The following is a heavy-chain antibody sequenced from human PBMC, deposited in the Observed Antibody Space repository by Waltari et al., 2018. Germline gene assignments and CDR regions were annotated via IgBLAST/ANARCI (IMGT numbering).Heavy chain of an antibody. CDR3: ARVEGRYYYYYGLDV. D-gene: IGHD1-1*01. V-gene: IGHV3-74*01. J-gene: IGHJ6*02. CDR1: GFIFSSYW. CDR2: INYDGSST. Sequence: EVQLVESGGGLVQPGGSLRLSCVASGFIFSSYWMDWVRQAPGKGLVWVSRINYDGSSTTYADSVKGRFTISRDNAKNTLYLHMNSPRAEDTAVYYCARVEGRYYYYYGLDVWGQGTTVTVSS.